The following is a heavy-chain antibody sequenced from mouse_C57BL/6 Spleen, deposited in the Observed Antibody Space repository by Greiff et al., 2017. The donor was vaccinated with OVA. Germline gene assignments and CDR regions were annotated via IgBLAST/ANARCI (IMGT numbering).Heavy chain of an antibody. D-gene: IGHD3-2*02. Sequence: QVQLKQSGAELVRPGTSVKLSCKASGYAFTNYLIEWVKQRPGQGLEWIGVINPGSGGTNYNEKFKGKATLTADKSSSTAYMQLSSLTSEDSEVYFFARSTAQGLDYWGQGTTLTVS. J-gene: IGHJ2*01. V-gene: IGHV1-54*01. CDR1: GYAFTNYL. CDR3: ARSTAQGLDY. CDR2: INPGSGGT.